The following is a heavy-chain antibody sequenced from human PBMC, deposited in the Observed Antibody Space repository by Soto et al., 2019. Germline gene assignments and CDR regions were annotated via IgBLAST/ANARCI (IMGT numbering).Heavy chain of an antibody. J-gene: IGHJ6*02. CDR1: GFTFSSYA. D-gene: IGHD2-15*01. Sequence: HPGGSLRLSCSASGFTFSSYAMHWVRQAPGKGLEYVSAISSNGGSTYYADSVKGRFTISRDNSKNTLYLQMSSLRAEDTAVYYCVKDLGSIVVVVAATPARYYGMDVWGQGTTVTVSS. CDR2: ISSNGGST. V-gene: IGHV3-64D*06. CDR3: VKDLGSIVVVVAATPARYYGMDV.